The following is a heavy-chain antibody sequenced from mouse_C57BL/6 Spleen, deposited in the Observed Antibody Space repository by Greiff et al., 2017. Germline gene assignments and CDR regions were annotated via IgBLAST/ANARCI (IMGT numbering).Heavy chain of an antibody. CDR1: GYTFTSYW. D-gene: IGHD2-1*01. Sequence: QVQLQQPGAELVKPGASVKLSCKASGYTFTSYWMHWVKQRPGQGLEWIGMIHPNSGSTNYNEKFKSKATLTVDKSSSTAYMQLSSLTSEDSAVCYCARDYGNYENAMDYWGQGTSVTVSS. CDR2: IHPNSGST. CDR3: ARDYGNYENAMDY. V-gene: IGHV1-64*01. J-gene: IGHJ4*01.